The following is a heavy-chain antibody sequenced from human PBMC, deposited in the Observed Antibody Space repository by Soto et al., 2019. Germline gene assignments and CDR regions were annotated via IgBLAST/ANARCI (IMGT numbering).Heavy chain of an antibody. CDR2: ISGTAIYT. V-gene: IGHV3-11*06. CDR3: ERDAGELIPAAIGGGYGVDV. CDR1: GFTFSDYY. D-gene: IGHD2-2*01. J-gene: IGHJ6*02. Sequence: QVQLVESGGGLVKPEGSLRLSCVVSGFTFSDYYMSWLRQAPGKGLEWVAYISGTAIYTNYAESVKGRFTISRDNAKNSLYVEMNSLRSEDSATYYWERDAGELIPAAIGGGYGVDVWGQGTTVTVSS.